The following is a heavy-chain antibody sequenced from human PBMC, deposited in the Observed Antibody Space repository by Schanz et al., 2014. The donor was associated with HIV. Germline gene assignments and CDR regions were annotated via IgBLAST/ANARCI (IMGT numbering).Heavy chain of an antibody. V-gene: IGHV1-2*02. J-gene: IGHJ4*02. Sequence: QVQLVQSGAEVKKPGASVKVPCKASGYTFTGYYMHWVRQAPGQGLEWMGWINPNSGGTIYAQKFRGRVTMTSDTSTSTAYMELRSLRSDDTAVCYCAREWAFDFWGQGTLVTVSS. CDR2: INPNSGGT. CDR3: AREWAFDF. CDR1: GYTFTGYY. D-gene: IGHD1-26*01.